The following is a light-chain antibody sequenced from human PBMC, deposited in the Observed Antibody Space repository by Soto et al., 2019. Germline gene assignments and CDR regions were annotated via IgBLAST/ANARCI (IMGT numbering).Light chain of an antibody. Sequence: EIVMTQSPATLSVSPGERATLSCRASQSVSSYLAWYQQKPGQAPRLLIYGASTRATGIPAKFSGSGSGTEFTLTINSLQSEDFAVYYCQQYNNWPSITFGQGTRLEIK. CDR3: QQYNNWPSIT. CDR1: QSVSSY. CDR2: GAS. V-gene: IGKV3-15*01. J-gene: IGKJ5*01.